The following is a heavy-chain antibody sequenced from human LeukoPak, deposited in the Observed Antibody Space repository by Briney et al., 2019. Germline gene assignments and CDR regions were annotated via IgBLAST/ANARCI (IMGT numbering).Heavy chain of an antibody. V-gene: IGHV3-23*01. Sequence: ISGSGGSTYYADSVKGRFTISRDNSKNTLYLQMNSLRAEDTAVYYCAKDPETYYYDSSGYFWGQGTLVTVSS. J-gene: IGHJ4*02. CDR3: AKDPETYYYDSSGYF. CDR2: ISGSGGST. D-gene: IGHD3-22*01.